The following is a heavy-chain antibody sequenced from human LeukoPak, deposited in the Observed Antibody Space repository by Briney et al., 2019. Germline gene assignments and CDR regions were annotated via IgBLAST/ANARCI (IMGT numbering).Heavy chain of an antibody. CDR2: INHSGST. J-gene: IGHJ4*02. D-gene: IGHD3-22*01. Sequence: SETLSLTCAAYGGSFSGYYWSWIRQPPGKGLEWIGEINHSGSTNYNPSLKSRVTISVDTSKNQFSLKLSSVTAADTAVYYCARADNYYYDSSGYFGYWGQGTLVTVSS. V-gene: IGHV4-34*01. CDR3: ARADNYYYDSSGYFGY. CDR1: GGSFSGYY.